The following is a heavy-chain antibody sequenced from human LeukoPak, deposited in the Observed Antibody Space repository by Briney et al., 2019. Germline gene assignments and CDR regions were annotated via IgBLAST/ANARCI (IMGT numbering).Heavy chain of an antibody. V-gene: IGHV4-31*03. J-gene: IGHJ3*02. D-gene: IGHD3-22*01. CDR2: IYYSGST. CDR1: GGSISSGGYY. Sequence: SQTLSLTCTVSGGSISSGGYYWSWIRQHPGKGLEWIGYIYYSGSTYYNPSLKGRVTISVDTSKNQFSLKLSSVTAADTAVYYCAREPYSSGTNAFDIWGQGTMVTVSS. CDR3: AREPYSSGTNAFDI.